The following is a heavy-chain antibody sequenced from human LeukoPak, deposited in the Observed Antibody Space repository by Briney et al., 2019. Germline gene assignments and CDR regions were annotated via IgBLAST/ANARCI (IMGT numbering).Heavy chain of an antibody. J-gene: IGHJ4*02. V-gene: IGHV1-2*02. CDR3: ARDLARDGLSYFDY. D-gene: IGHD5-12*01. Sequence: ASVKVSCKASGYTFSGYYMHWVRQAPGQGLEWMGWNSNSGGTKYAQKFQGRVTMTRDTSISTAYMELTSLKSDDTAVYYCARDLARDGLSYFDYWGQGTLVTVSS. CDR2: NSNSGGT. CDR1: GYTFSGYY.